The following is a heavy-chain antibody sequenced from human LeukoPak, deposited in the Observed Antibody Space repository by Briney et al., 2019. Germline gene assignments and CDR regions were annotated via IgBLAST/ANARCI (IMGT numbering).Heavy chain of an antibody. CDR2: INPNSGDT. Sequence: ASVKVSCKASGYTFTGYYMHWVRQARGQGGEGMGGINPNSGDTNYAQRFQGRVTMTRDTSISTAYMDLSRLRSDDTAVYYCARDSGYCSSTGCYYFDYWGQGTLVTVSS. V-gene: IGHV1-2*02. D-gene: IGHD2-2*01. J-gene: IGHJ4*02. CDR1: GYTFTGYY. CDR3: ARDSGYCSSTGCYYFDY.